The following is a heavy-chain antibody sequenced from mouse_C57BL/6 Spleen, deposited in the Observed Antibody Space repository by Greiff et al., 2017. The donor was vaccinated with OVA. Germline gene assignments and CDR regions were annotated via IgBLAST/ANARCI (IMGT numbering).Heavy chain of an antibody. CDR2: IYPSDSET. J-gene: IGHJ3*01. D-gene: IGHD1-1*01. CDR3: ARQHYYGSPFAY. V-gene: IGHV1-61*01. CDR1: GYTFTSYW. Sequence: QVQLQQPGAELVRPGSSVKLSCKASGYTFTSYWMDWVKQRPGQGLEWIGNIYPSDSETHYNQKFKDKATLTVYKSSSTAYMQLSSLTSEDSAVYYCARQHYYGSPFAYWGQGTLVTVSA.